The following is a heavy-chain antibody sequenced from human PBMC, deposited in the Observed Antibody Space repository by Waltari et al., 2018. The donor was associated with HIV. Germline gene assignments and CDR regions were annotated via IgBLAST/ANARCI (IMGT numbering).Heavy chain of an antibody. CDR2: IWYDGSKK. CDR1: GFTLSRYD. CDR3: ARKYSSSWGAPFDY. D-gene: IGHD6-13*01. Sequence: QVQLVESGGGVVQHGRSLRRSGASSGFTLSRYDMHWVRQAPGKGLEWVTVIWYDGSKKYYADSVKGRFTISRDNSKNTLYLQMNSLRIEDTAVYYCARKYSSSWGAPFDYWDQGTLVTVSS. J-gene: IGHJ4*02. V-gene: IGHV3-33*01.